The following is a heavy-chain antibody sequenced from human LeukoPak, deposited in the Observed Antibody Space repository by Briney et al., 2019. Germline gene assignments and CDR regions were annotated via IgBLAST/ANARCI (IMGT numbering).Heavy chain of an antibody. CDR2: IYSSGST. CDR1: GGSISSYY. Sequence: PSETLSLTCTVSGGSISSYYLSWIRQPAGKGLEWIGRIYSSGSTKYNPSLQSRVTLSVDTSKNQFSLKVSSVTAADTAVYYCARDDEGQFVDWGQGTMVTVSS. V-gene: IGHV4-4*07. D-gene: IGHD5-24*01. CDR3: ARDDEGQFVD. J-gene: IGHJ3*01.